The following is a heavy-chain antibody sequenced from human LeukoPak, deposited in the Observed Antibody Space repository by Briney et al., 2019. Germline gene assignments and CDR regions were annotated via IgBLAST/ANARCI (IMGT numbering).Heavy chain of an antibody. CDR1: GGSISSYY. D-gene: IGHD6-19*01. V-gene: IGHV4-59*08. J-gene: IGHJ4*02. CDR2: IYYSGST. Sequence: SETLSLTCTVSGGSISSYYWSWIRHPPGKGLEWIGYIYYSGSTNYNPSLKSRVTISVDTSKNQFSLKLSSVTATDTAVYYCARQGSEQWLVRVPYYYFDYWGQGTLVTVSS. CDR3: ARQGSEQWLVRVPYYYFDY.